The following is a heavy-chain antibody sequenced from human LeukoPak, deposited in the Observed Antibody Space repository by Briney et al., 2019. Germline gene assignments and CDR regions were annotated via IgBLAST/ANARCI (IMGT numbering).Heavy chain of an antibody. Sequence: GGSLRLSCAASGFTFSSYSMNWVRQAPGKGLEWVSSISSSSSYIYYADSVKGRFTISRDKSKNTLYLQMNSLRAEDTAMYYCASPTSGQSFDIWGRGTMVTVSS. CDR1: GFTFSSYS. CDR3: ASPTSGQSFDI. D-gene: IGHD6-19*01. CDR2: ISSSSSYI. J-gene: IGHJ3*02. V-gene: IGHV3-21*04.